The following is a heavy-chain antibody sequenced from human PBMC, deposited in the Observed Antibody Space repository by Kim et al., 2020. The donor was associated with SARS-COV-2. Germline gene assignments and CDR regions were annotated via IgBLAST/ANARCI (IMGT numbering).Heavy chain of an antibody. CDR3: ARHIGKWGFDY. V-gene: IGHV4-59*08. J-gene: IGHJ4*02. D-gene: IGHD1-26*01. CDR1: SGSISGYY. CDR2: IHYSGGT. Sequence: SETLSLTCTVSSGSISGYYWSWIRQSPGKGLEWIGNIHYSGGTKYSPALKSRVTILVDTSRNQFSLKVNSVTAADTAFYYCARHIGKWGFDYWGQGALVT.